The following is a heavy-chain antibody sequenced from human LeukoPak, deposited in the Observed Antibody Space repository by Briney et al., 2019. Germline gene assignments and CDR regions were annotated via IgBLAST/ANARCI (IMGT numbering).Heavy chain of an antibody. CDR2: IYYSGST. CDR3: ASQRIAARHFDY. D-gene: IGHD6-6*01. Sequence: SETLSLXCTVSGGSISSYYWSWIRQPPGKGLEWIGYIYYSGSTNYNPSLKSRVTISVATSKNQFSLKLSSVTAADTAVYYCASQRIAARHFDYWGQGTLVTVSS. J-gene: IGHJ4*02. V-gene: IGHV4-59*01. CDR1: GGSISSYY.